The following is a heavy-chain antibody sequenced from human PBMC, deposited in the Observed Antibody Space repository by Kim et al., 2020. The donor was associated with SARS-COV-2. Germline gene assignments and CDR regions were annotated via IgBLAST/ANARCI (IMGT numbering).Heavy chain of an antibody. D-gene: IGHD2-21*01. V-gene: IGHV4-39*01. J-gene: IGHJ4*02. CDR3: ARLGFVVEYGIDY. Sequence: YTPSLKSRVTISVDTSKNQFSLKLSSVTAADTAVYYCARLGFVVEYGIDYWGQGTLVTVSS.